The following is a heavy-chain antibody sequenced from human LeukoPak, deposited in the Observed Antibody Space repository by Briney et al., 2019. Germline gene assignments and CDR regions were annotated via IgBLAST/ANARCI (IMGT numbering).Heavy chain of an antibody. Sequence: SETLSLTCTVSGGSISSSSYYWGWIRQPPGKGLEWIGSIYYSGSTYYNPSLKSRVTISVDTSKNHFSLKLSSVTAADTAVYYCARHYYDFWSGYLDWFDPWGQGTLVTVSS. D-gene: IGHD3-3*01. V-gene: IGHV4-39*01. CDR3: ARHYYDFWSGYLDWFDP. CDR2: IYYSGST. CDR1: GGSISSSSYY. J-gene: IGHJ5*02.